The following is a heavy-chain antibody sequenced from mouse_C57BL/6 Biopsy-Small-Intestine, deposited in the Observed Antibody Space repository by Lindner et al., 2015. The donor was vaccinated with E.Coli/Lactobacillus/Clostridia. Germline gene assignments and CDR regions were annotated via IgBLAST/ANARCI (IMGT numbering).Heavy chain of an antibody. Sequence: VQLRESGGGLVQPKGSLKLSCAASGFSFNTYAMNWVRQAPGKGLEWVARIRSKSNNYATYYADSVKDRFTISRDDSESMLYLQMNNLKTEDTAMYYCVRYDYDYYAMDYWGQGTSVTVSS. V-gene: IGHV10-1*01. J-gene: IGHJ4*01. D-gene: IGHD2-4*01. CDR3: VRYDYDYYAMDY. CDR1: GFSFNTYA. CDR2: IRSKSNNYAT.